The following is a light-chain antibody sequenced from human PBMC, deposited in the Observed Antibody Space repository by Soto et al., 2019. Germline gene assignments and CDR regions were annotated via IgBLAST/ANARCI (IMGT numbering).Light chain of an antibody. V-gene: IGKV3-15*01. CDR2: DAS. CDR3: HQYNSWPPDT. Sequence: EIVLTQSPAILSVSPGERATLSCRASQSISRSLAWYQQKPGQTPRLLISDASTMVTGIPARFRGSGSWTEFTINISSLQSEDFALYYYHQYNSWPPDTFGQGTKVEIK. CDR1: QSISRS. J-gene: IGKJ2*01.